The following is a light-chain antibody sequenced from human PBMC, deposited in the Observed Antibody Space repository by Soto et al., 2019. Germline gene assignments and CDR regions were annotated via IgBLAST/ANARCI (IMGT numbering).Light chain of an antibody. CDR1: QRISTY. Sequence: DIQLTQSPSSLSASVGDRISITCRASQRISTYLNWYQQKPGKAPELVIYTASSLHSGVPSRFSGSGSGTDFTLTIRSLQHEDFATYYCQQHYNTPWTFGQGTKVEV. CDR2: TAS. V-gene: IGKV1-39*01. CDR3: QQHYNTPWT. J-gene: IGKJ1*01.